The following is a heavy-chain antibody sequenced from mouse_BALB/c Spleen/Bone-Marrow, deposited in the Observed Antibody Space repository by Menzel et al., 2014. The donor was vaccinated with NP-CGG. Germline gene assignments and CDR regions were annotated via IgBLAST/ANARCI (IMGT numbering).Heavy chain of an antibody. Sequence: VQLVESGAELVRPGSSVKISCKGSGYAFSSYWMNWVKQRPGQGLEGIGQIYPGDGDTNNNGKFKGKATLTADKSSTTVYMQLSSLTSEDSAVYFCARSNDYDPLAYWGQGTLVTVSA. V-gene: IGHV1-80*01. J-gene: IGHJ3*01. CDR1: GYAFSSYW. D-gene: IGHD2-4*01. CDR3: ARSNDYDPLAY. CDR2: IYPGDGDT.